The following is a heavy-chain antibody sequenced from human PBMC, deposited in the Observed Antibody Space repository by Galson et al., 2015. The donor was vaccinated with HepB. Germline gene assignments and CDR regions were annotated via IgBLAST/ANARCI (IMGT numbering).Heavy chain of an antibody. J-gene: IGHJ4*02. V-gene: IGHV1-8*01. CDR3: VRVYGDADY. CDR1: GYTFTNCD. CDR2: MNPKSGNT. Sequence: SVKVSCKASGYTFTNCDINWVRQAAGQGLEWMGWMNPKSGNTGSAQKFQGRVTMTRDTSISTAYMELSNLRFEDTAVYYCVRVYGDADYWGQGTLVTVSS. D-gene: IGHD4-17*01.